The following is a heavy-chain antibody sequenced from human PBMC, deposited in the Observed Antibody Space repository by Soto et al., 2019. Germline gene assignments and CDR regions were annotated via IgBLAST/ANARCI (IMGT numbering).Heavy chain of an antibody. CDR2: IIPIFVTA. J-gene: IGHJ6*02. D-gene: IGHD5-18*01. CDR3: ARVNSGTAMVTMGLRYYYYGMDV. Sequence: QVQLVQSGAEVKKPGSSVKVSCKASGGTFSSYAISWVRQAPGQGLEWMGGIIPIFVTANYAQKFQGRATITADESTSTAYMELSSLRSEDTAVYYCARVNSGTAMVTMGLRYYYYGMDVWGQGTTVTVSS. V-gene: IGHV1-69*01. CDR1: GGTFSSYA.